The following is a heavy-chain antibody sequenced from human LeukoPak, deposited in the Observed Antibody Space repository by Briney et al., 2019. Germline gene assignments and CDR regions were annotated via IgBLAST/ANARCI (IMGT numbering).Heavy chain of an antibody. CDR1: GYSFSTYW. D-gene: IGHD2-2*01. V-gene: IGHV5-51*01. Sequence: GGSLRLSCKGSGYSFSTYWIGWVRQMPGKGLEWMGIIYPGDSDTRYSPSFQGQVTISADKSISTAYLQWSSLKASDTAMYYCARSKAAIDSPFDYWGQGTLVTVSS. CDR3: ARSKAAIDSPFDY. J-gene: IGHJ4*02. CDR2: IYPGDSDT.